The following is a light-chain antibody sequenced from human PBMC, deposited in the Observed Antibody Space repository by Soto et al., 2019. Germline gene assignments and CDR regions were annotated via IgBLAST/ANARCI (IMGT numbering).Light chain of an antibody. CDR3: SSYTSSSTLV. J-gene: IGLJ2*01. V-gene: IGLV2-14*01. CDR2: EVS. Sequence: QSALTQPASVSGSPGQSITISCTGTSSDVGGYNYVSWYQQHPGKAPKVVIYEVSNRPSWISNRFSGSKSGNTASLTISGLQAEDEADYYCSSYTSSSTLVFGGGTKPTVL. CDR1: SSDVGGYNY.